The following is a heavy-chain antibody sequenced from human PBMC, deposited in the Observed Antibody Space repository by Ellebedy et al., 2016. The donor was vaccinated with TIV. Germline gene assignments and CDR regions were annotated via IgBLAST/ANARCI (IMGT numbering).Heavy chain of an antibody. CDR3: ARERYSRVELDY. D-gene: IGHD6-13*01. J-gene: IGHJ4*02. CDR2: MNPNSGNT. V-gene: IGHV1-8*01. Sequence: AASVKVSCKASGYTFTDYDINWVRQATGQGLEWLGWMNPNSGNTGYAQKFQGRVTMIRDTSINTAYMELRSLRSEDTAVYYCARERYSRVELDYWGQGTLVTVSS. CDR1: GYTFTDYD.